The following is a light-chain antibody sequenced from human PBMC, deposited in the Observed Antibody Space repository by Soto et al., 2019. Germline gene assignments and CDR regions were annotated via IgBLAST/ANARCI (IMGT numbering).Light chain of an antibody. CDR3: GSWDSSLSAYV. CDR1: SSNIGGNS. V-gene: IGLV1-51*01. CDR2: DDN. Sequence: QSVLTQPPSVSAAPGQKVTISCSGSSSNIGGNSVSWYQQLPGTAPKLLIYDDNKRPSGGPDRFSGCKSGTSATLGITGFQTGDEAEYYCGSWDSSLSAYVFGTGTKVTVL. J-gene: IGLJ1*01.